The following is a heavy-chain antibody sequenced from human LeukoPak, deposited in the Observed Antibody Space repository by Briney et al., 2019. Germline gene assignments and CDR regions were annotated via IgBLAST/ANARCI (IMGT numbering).Heavy chain of an antibody. D-gene: IGHD3-10*01. Sequence: GGSLRLPCAASGFDFSSHGMNWVCQAPGKGLEWVSTINFNGGRTYYADSVKGRFSVSRDNSKNTLYLQMNSLRVEDTAVYYCAKGGRGSWAGNTGDWGQGTLVSVSS. CDR2: INFNGGRT. CDR3: AKGGRGSWAGNTGD. CDR1: GFDFSSHG. V-gene: IGHV3-23*01. J-gene: IGHJ4*02.